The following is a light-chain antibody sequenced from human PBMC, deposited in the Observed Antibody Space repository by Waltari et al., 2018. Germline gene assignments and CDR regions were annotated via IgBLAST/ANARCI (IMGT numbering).Light chain of an antibody. CDR3: CSNVGSSVF. CDR2: EGN. J-gene: IGLJ2*01. V-gene: IGLV2-23*03. Sequence: QSALTQPASVSGSPDQSITISCPGFNSNVGGYNLVSWYQKHPGKAPKLLIYEGNRRPSGVSNRFSGSKSDNTASLTLSGLQAEDEADYYCCSNVGSSVFFGGGTKLTVL. CDR1: NSNVGGYNL.